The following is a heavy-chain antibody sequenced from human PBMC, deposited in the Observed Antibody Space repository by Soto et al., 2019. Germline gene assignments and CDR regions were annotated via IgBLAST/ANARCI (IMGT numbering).Heavy chain of an antibody. J-gene: IGHJ5*02. CDR1: GGSISSGDYY. V-gene: IGHV4-30-4*01. Sequence: QVQLQESGPGLVKPSQTLSLTCTVSGGSISSGDYYWSWIRQPPGKGLEWIGYIYYSGSTYYNPSIKQRVTISVDPSKNQFSLKLSSVTAADTAVYYCARDLNQLPNHWFDPWGQGTLVTVSS. CDR2: IYYSGST. D-gene: IGHD2-2*01. CDR3: ARDLNQLPNHWFDP.